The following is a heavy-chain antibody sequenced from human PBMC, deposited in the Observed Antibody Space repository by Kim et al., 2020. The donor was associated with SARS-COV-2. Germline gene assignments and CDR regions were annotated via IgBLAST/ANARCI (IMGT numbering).Heavy chain of an antibody. CDR3: AKFSASGHFYYGMDV. J-gene: IGHJ6*02. CDR2: ISGSGDST. V-gene: IGHV3-23*01. CDR1: GFTFSSHA. Sequence: GGSLRLSCAASGFTFSSHAMSWVRQAPGKGLEWVSGISGSGDSTYYADSVKGRFAMSRDNSKNTLYLQMNSLRADDTAVYYCAKFSASGHFYYGMDVWG.